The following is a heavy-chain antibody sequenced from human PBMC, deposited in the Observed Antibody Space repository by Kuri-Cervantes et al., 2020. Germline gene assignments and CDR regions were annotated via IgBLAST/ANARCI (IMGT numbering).Heavy chain of an antibody. CDR3: ARAGITMIPGLRPDAFDI. D-gene: IGHD3-22*01. Sequence: ASVKVSCKASGYTFTSYGISWVRQAPGQGLEWMGWINPNSGGTNYAQKFQGRVTMTRDTSISTAYMELSRLRSDDTAVYYCARAGITMIPGLRPDAFDIWGQGTMVTVSS. CDR2: INPNSGGT. V-gene: IGHV1-2*02. J-gene: IGHJ3*02. CDR1: GYTFTSYG.